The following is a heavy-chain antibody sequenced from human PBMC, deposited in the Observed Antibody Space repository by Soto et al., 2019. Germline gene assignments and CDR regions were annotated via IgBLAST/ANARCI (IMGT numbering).Heavy chain of an antibody. CDR3: AAAGQGYSYGMDV. CDR1: GFTFTSSA. V-gene: IGHV1-58*01. J-gene: IGHJ6*02. CDR2: IVVGSGNT. Sequence: GASVKVSCKASGFTFTSSAVQWVRQAREQRLEWIGWIVVGSGNTNYAQKFQERVTITRDMSTSTAYMELSSLRSEDTAVYYCAAAGQGYSYGMDVWGQGTTVTVSS. D-gene: IGHD5-18*01.